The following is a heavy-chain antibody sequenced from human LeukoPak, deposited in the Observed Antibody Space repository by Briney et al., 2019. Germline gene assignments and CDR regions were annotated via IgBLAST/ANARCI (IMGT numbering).Heavy chain of an antibody. CDR2: VSPSSTTI. D-gene: IGHD6-19*01. J-gene: IGHJ4*02. CDR3: AREHTPYGSGCTAAY. V-gene: IGHV3-48*01. Sequence: AGSLRLSCAASGFTFSSYGLSWVRQAPGEGLEWVSYVSPSSTTIYYADSVKGRFTISRDNAKNSLYLQMNSLRAEDTAVYYCAREHTPYGSGCTAAYWGQGTLVTASS. CDR1: GFTFSSYG.